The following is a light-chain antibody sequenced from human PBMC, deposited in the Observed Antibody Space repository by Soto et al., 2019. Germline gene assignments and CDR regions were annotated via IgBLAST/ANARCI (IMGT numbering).Light chain of an antibody. CDR3: QQYGSSPLT. CDR2: GAS. Sequence: EIVLTQSPGTLSLSPGERATLSCRASQSVSSSYLAWYQQKPGQAPRLLIYGASSRATGIPDRFSGSGSGTAFTLTLSRLEPEDFAVYHSQQYGSSPLTFGGGPKVEIK. V-gene: IGKV3-20*01. J-gene: IGKJ4*01. CDR1: QSVSSSY.